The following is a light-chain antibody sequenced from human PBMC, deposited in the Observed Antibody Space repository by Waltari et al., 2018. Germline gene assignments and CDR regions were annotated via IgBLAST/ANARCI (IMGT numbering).Light chain of an antibody. CDR1: QSLLHTNNKNY. J-gene: IGKJ2*01. Sequence: IVVTQSPDSLAGSLGERATINCKSSQSLLHTNNKNYLAWYQLRPGQPPKLLIYWASTRESGVPGRFSGSGSGTDFTLTISGLQAEDVAVYYCQQYYSTPNTFGQGTKLEIK. CDR3: QQYYSTPNT. V-gene: IGKV4-1*01. CDR2: WAS.